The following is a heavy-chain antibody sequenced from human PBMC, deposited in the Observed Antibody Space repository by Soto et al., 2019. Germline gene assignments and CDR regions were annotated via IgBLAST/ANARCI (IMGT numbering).Heavy chain of an antibody. Sequence: PGGSLRLSCAASGFTFSSYAMHWVRQAPGKGLEYVSAISSNGGSTYYANSVKGRFTISRDNSKNTLYLQMGSLRAEDMAVYYCASDYGDYGAWGQGTLVTVSS. CDR2: ISSNGGST. D-gene: IGHD4-17*01. CDR1: GFTFSSYA. J-gene: IGHJ5*02. CDR3: ASDYGDYGA. V-gene: IGHV3-64*01.